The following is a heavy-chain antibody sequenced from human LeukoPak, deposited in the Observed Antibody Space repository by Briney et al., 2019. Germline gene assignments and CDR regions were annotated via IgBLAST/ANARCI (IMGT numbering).Heavy chain of an antibody. CDR1: GFTFSDYW. D-gene: IGHD6-13*01. J-gene: IGHJ6*02. CDR2: IRQDGGEK. Sequence: GGSLRLSCAASGFTFSDYWMNWVRQAPGKGLEWVANIRQDGGEKYYGDSVKGRFTISRDNAKNSLFLQVHSLRAEDAAVYYCARPGLTAAAGALDGMDVWGQGTTVTVSS. V-gene: IGHV3-7*01. CDR3: ARPGLTAAAGALDGMDV.